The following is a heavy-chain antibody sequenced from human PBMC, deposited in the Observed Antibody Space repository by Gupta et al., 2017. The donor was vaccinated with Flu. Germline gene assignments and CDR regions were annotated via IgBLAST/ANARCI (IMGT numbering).Heavy chain of an antibody. J-gene: IGHJ4*02. Sequence: APGKGLEWVSAISGSGGSTYYADSVKGRFTISRDNSKNTLYLQMNSLRAEDTAVYYCAKDLIRGSELLVFDYWGQGTLVTVSS. CDR3: AKDLIRGSELLVFDY. D-gene: IGHD1-26*01. CDR2: ISGSGGST. V-gene: IGHV3-23*01.